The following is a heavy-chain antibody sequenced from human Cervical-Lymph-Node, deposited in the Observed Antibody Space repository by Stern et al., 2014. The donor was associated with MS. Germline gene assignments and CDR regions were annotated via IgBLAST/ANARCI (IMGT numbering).Heavy chain of an antibody. CDR3: ARHDGWLPHY. CDR2: IYYSGTT. J-gene: IGHJ4*02. V-gene: IGHV4-39*01. CDR1: GGSISRSTYY. Sequence: VQLVESGPGLVKPSETLSLTCSVSGGSISRSTYYWGWIRQPPGKGLEWIGSIYYSGTTYYNPSLKSRVTIATSTHQFPLRLTSVTAADPAVYYCARHDGWLPHYWSQGTLVTVSS. D-gene: IGHD5-12*01.